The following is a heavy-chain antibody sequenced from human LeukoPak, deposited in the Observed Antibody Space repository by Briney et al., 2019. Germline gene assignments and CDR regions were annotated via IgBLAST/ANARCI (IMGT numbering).Heavy chain of an antibody. D-gene: IGHD3-22*01. CDR3: ARYYYDSSGYLPWFDY. CDR1: GFTFSS. CDR2: ISSSSTYT. J-gene: IGHJ4*02. Sequence: GGSLRLSCAAPGFTFSSWVRQAPGKGLEWLSYISSSSTYTNYADSVKGRFTISRDNAKNSLYLQMNSLRAEDTAVYYCARYYYDSSGYLPWFDYWGQGTLVTVSS. V-gene: IGHV3-11*03.